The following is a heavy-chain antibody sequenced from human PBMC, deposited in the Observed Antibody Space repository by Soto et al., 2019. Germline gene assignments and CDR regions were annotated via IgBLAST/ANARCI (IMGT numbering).Heavy chain of an antibody. CDR1: GYTFTGYY. CDR2: INPNSGGT. J-gene: IGHJ3*02. V-gene: IGHV1-2*02. Sequence: ASVKVSCKASGYTFTGYYMHWVRQAPGQGLEWMGWINPNSGGTNYAQKFQGRVTMTRDTSISTAYMELSRLRSDDTAVYYCASCRRYYYDSSGYPHPTPDDAFDIWGQGTMVTVS. D-gene: IGHD3-22*01. CDR3: ASCRRYYYDSSGYPHPTPDDAFDI.